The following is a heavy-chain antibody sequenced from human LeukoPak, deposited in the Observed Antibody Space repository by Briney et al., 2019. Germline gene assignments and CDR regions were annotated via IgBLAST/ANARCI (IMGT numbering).Heavy chain of an antibody. J-gene: IGHJ4*02. D-gene: IGHD2-21*01. CDR3: AREDDGEILW. Sequence: SETLSLTCAVYGGSFSGYYWSWIRQPPGKGLEWIGEINHIRSTNYNPSLKSRVTISVDTSKNQFSLKLSSLTAADTAAYYCAREDDGEILWWGQGTLVTVSS. CDR1: GGSFSGYY. V-gene: IGHV4-34*01. CDR2: INHIRST.